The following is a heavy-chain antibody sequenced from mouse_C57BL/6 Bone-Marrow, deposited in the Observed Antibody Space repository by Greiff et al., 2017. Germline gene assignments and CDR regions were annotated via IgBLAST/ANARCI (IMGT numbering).Heavy chain of an antibody. CDR2: IYPRSGNT. J-gene: IGHJ2*01. V-gene: IGHV1-81*01. D-gene: IGHD1-1*01. Sequence: VQLVESGAELARPGASVKLSCKASGYTFTSYGISWVKQRTGQGLEWIGEIYPRSGNTYYNEKFKGKATLTADKSSSTAYMELRSLTSEDSAVYFCARWYYGSKGCFDYWGQGTTLTVSS. CDR1: GYTFTSYG. CDR3: ARWYYGSKGCFDY.